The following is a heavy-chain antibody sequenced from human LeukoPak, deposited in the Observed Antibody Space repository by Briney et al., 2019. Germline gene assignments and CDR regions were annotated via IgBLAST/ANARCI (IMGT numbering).Heavy chain of an antibody. CDR3: ARDAGYYDSSGYYPYYFDY. D-gene: IGHD3-22*01. Sequence: GASVTVSCTASGYTFTIYAMHWVRQAPGQRLEWMGWINAGNGNTKYSQKFQGRVTITRDTSASTAYMELSSLRSEDTAVYYCARDAGYYDSSGYYPYYFDYWGQGTLVTVSS. J-gene: IGHJ4*02. CDR1: GYTFTIYA. CDR2: INAGNGNT. V-gene: IGHV1-3*01.